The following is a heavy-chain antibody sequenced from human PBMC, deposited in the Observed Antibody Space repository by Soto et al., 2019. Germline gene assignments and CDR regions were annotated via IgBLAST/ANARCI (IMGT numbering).Heavy chain of an antibody. V-gene: IGHV3-23*01. D-gene: IGHD6-13*01. CDR1: GFTFSSYA. J-gene: IGHJ4*02. CDR3: FLAAAGRDY. CDR2: ISGGDGST. Sequence: GGSLRLSCAASGFTFSSYAMSWVRQAPGKGLEWVSTISGGDGSTYYADSVKGRFTISRDNSKNTLYLQMNSLRADDTAVYYCFLAAAGRDYWGQGALVTVSS.